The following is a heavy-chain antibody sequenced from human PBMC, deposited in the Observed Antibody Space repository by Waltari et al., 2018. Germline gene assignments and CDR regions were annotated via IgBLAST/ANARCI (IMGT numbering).Heavy chain of an antibody. CDR3: VGGGWVFYCDY. Sequence: EVQLVESGGGLVKPGGSLRLSCGASGFSFSRYSMNWVRQAPGKGRECVSSISSSTTYIHYADSVKGRFTISRDNAKNSLYLQMNSLRVEDTAVYYCVGGGWVFYCDYWGQGTVVTVSS. D-gene: IGHD6-13*01. J-gene: IGHJ4*02. V-gene: IGHV3-21*01. CDR1: GFSFSRYS. CDR2: ISSSTTYI.